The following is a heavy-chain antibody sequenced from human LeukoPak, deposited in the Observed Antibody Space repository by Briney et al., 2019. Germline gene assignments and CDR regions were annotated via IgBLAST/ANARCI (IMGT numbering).Heavy chain of an antibody. D-gene: IGHD4-17*01. CDR3: ARALTTVTRDQPPNDAFDI. CDR1: GFTFSNYW. V-gene: IGHV3-21*04. Sequence: GGSLRLSCAASGFTFSNYWMNWVRQAPGKGLEWVSTISSSSSYINYADSVKGRFTISRDNARSSMYLQMNSLRAEDTALYYCARALTTVTRDQPPNDAFDIWGQGTMVTVSS. CDR2: ISSSSSYI. J-gene: IGHJ3*02.